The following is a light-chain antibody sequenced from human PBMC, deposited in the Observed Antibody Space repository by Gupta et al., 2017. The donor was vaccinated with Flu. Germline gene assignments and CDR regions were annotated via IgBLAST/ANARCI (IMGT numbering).Light chain of an antibody. V-gene: IGKV1-5*03. Sequence: PTPLSAPGEDTVTSTWPGSQRISSWLAWYQQPPGKAPKLLIYKASSLDSGPPSMFGGSASRAVFTLTISILHADYFASYYRQQYKSYSVTFGEGTKLEIK. CDR1: QRISSW. CDR3: QQYKSYSVT. J-gene: IGKJ2*01. CDR2: KAS.